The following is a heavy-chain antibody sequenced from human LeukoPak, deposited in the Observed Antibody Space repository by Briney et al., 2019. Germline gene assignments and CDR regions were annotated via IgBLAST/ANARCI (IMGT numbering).Heavy chain of an antibody. J-gene: IGHJ4*02. V-gene: IGHV3-23*01. CDR3: AKDLAAVGTGY. CDR2: INGSGGST. Sequence: GGSLRLSCAASGFTFSSYAMSWVRQAPGKGLEWVSAINGSGGSTYYADSVKGRFTISRDNSKNTLYLQMNSLRAEDTAVYYCAKDLAAVGTGYWGQGTLVTVSS. D-gene: IGHD6-13*01. CDR1: GFTFSSYA.